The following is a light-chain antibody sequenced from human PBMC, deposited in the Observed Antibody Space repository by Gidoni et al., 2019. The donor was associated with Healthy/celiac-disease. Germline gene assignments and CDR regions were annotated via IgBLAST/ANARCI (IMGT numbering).Light chain of an antibody. Sequence: EIVMTQSPATLSVSPGERATLSCRASQSVSSNLAWYQQKPGQAPRLLIYGASTRATGIPARFSGSRSGTEFTLTISSLHSEDFAVYYCQQYNNWPPGTFGPGTKVDIK. CDR2: GAS. CDR1: QSVSSN. J-gene: IGKJ3*01. CDR3: QQYNNWPPGT. V-gene: IGKV3-15*01.